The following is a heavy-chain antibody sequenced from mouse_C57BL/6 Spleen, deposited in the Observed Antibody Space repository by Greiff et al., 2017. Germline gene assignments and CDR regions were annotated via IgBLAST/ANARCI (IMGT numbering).Heavy chain of an antibody. V-gene: IGHV1-69*01. Sequence: QVQLQQPGAELVMPGASVKLSCKASGYTFTSYWMHWVKQRTGQGLEWIGEIDPSASYTNSNQTFKGKSTLYVDKSSSTAYMPLSSLTSADSAVYYWARYYYGSSYGWYCVVWGTGTTVTVSS. CDR3: ARYYYGSSYGWYCVV. D-gene: IGHD1-1*01. CDR2: IDPSASYT. CDR1: GYTFTSYW. J-gene: IGHJ1*03.